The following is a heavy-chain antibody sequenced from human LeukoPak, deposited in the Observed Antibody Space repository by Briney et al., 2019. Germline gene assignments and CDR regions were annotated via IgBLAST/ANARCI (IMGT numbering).Heavy chain of an antibody. CDR1: GGSFRGYY. V-gene: IGHV4-34*01. CDR2: INHSGST. D-gene: IGHD5-12*01. J-gene: IGHJ4*02. Sequence: SETLSLTCAGYGGSFRGYYWSWIRQPPGKGLEWIGEINHSGSTNYNPSLKSRVTISVDTSKNQFSLKLSSVTAADTAVYYCARGRGYSDYDTDLLNDYWGQGTLVTVSS. CDR3: ARGRGYSDYDTDLLNDY.